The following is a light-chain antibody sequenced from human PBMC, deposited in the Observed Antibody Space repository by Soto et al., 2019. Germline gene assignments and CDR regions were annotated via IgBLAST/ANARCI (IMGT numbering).Light chain of an antibody. V-gene: IGKV3-15*01. CDR2: LTS. Sequence: IVMTQSPAPLSVSPGERATLSCRASQSVSNNLAWYQQKPGQAPRLLIYLTSNMATDIPARFSGSGSETEFTLTISSLQSDDSAVYYCQQYKNGPYTFGKGTKLEIK. CDR3: QQYKNGPYT. J-gene: IGKJ2*01. CDR1: QSVSNN.